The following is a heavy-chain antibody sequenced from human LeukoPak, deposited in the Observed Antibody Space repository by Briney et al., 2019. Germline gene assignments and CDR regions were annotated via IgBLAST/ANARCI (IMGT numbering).Heavy chain of an antibody. CDR1: GISVSSNY. CDR3: TTIDEVNRKLDY. Sequence: PGGSLRLSCAASGISVSSNYMNWVRQASGKGLEWVGRIRSKANNYATAYAESVKGRFTISRDDSKNTAYLQMNSLKAEDTAVYYCTTIDEVNRKLDYWGQGTLVTVSS. V-gene: IGHV3-73*01. CDR2: IRSKANNYAT. J-gene: IGHJ4*02. D-gene: IGHD1-14*01.